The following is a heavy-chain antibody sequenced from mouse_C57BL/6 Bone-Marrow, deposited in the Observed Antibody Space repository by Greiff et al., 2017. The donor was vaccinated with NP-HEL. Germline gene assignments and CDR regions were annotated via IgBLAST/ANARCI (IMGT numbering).Heavy chain of an antibody. J-gene: IGHJ1*03. CDR1: GYSITSGYY. Sequence: EVKLQESGPGLVKPSQSLSLTCSVTGYSITSGYYWNWIRQFPGNKLEWMGYISYDGSNNYNPSLKNRISITRDTSKNQFFLKLNSVTTEDTATYYCARGSAFITTVASYWYFDVWGTGTTVTVSS. D-gene: IGHD1-1*01. CDR2: ISYDGSN. CDR3: ARGSAFITTVASYWYFDV. V-gene: IGHV3-6*01.